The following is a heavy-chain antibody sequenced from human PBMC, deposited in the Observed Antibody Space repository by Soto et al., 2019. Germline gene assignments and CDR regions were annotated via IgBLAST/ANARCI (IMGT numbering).Heavy chain of an antibody. J-gene: IGHJ4*02. D-gene: IGHD3-10*01. CDR2: ISGSGGST. Sequence: EVQLLESGGGLVQPGGSLRLSCAGSGFTFSNYAMSWVRQAPGKGLEWVSSISGSGGSTNYADSVKGRFTISRDNSKNTLYLQMNSLRADDTAVYYCAQKDAFYTGYFDYWGQGALVTVSS. CDR3: AQKDAFYTGYFDY. CDR1: GFTFSNYA. V-gene: IGHV3-23*01.